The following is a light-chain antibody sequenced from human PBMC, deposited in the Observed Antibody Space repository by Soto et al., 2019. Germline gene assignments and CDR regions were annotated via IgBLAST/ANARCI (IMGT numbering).Light chain of an antibody. CDR1: SSDIGGYNY. Sequence: QSALTQPASMSGSPGQSITISCTGTSSDIGGYNYVSWYQQYPGKAPKLMIYEVNNRPLGVSNRFSGFKSGNTASLAISGLQADDEADYYCSSYAGSSNVFGTGTKLTVL. CDR2: EVN. V-gene: IGLV2-14*01. J-gene: IGLJ1*01. CDR3: SSYAGSSNV.